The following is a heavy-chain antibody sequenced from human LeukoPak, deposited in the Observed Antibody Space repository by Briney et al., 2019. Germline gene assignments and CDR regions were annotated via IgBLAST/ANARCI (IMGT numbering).Heavy chain of an antibody. CDR2: IYYSGST. CDR1: GGSISSYY. CDR3: ARASPPSSTPRVAAFDI. D-gene: IGHD2-2*01. J-gene: IGHJ3*02. Sequence: PSETLSLTCTVSGGSISSYYWSWIRQPPGKGLEWIGYIYYSGSTNYNPSLKSRVTISVDTSKNQFSLKLSSVTAADTAVYYCARASPPSSTPRVAAFDIWGQGTMVTVSS. V-gene: IGHV4-59*01.